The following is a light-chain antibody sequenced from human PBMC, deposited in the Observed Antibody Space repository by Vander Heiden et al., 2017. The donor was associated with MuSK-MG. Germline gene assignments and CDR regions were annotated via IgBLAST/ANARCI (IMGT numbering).Light chain of an antibody. Sequence: DIQMTQSPSSLSASVGDRVTITCRASQSISSYLNWYQQKPGKAPKLLIYAASSLQSGVPSRFSGSGSGTDFTLTISSLQPEDFATYYCQQSDSTPLTFGHGTKVVIK. V-gene: IGKV1-39*01. CDR1: QSISSY. CDR2: AAS. J-gene: IGKJ3*01. CDR3: QQSDSTPLT.